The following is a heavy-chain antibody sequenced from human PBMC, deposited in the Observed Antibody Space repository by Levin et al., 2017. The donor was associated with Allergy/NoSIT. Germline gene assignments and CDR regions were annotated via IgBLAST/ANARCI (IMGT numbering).Heavy chain of an antibody. CDR3: ARQAESSRRSSFDS. J-gene: IGHJ4*02. V-gene: IGHV5-51*01. CDR2: IYPGDSDV. Sequence: KVSCQGSGDSFNTYWIGWVRQKPGEGLEWMGIIYPGDSDVVYSPSFQGHVTFSADKSASTVYLQWCRLQTSDTAIYYCARQAESSRRSSFDSWGQGTLVSVSS. D-gene: IGHD6-13*01. CDR1: GDSFNTYW.